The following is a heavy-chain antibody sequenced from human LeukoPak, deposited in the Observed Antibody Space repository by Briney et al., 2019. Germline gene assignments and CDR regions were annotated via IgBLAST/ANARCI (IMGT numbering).Heavy chain of an antibody. J-gene: IGHJ4*02. CDR1: GYTLTELS. Sequence: ASVKVSCKVSGYTLTELSMHWVRQAPGKGLEWMGGFDPEDGETIYAQKFQGRVTMTRDTSISTAYMELSRLRSDDTAVYCCARDRRYRASYYFDYWGQGTLVTVSS. CDR2: FDPEDGET. D-gene: IGHD1-1*01. V-gene: IGHV1-24*01. CDR3: ARDRRYRASYYFDY.